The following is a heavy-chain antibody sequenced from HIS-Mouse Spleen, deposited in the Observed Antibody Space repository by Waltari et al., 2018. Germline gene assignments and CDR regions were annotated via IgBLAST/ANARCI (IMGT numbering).Heavy chain of an antibody. D-gene: IGHD2-8*01. CDR1: VFTFSGEG. CDR2: IWYDGSNK. J-gene: IGHJ4*02. Sequence: QVQLVESGGGVVQPGRSLRLSCAASVFTFSGEGMHWVRQAPGKGLEWVAVIWYDGSNKYYADSVKGRFTISRDNSKNTLYLQMNSLRAEDTAVYYCAKGGLMVYAIGDYWGQGTLVTVSS. V-gene: IGHV3-33*06. CDR3: AKGGLMVYAIGDY.